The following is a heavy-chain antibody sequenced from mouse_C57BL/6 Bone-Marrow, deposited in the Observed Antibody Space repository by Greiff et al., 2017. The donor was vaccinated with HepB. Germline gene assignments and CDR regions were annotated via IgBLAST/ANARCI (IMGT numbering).Heavy chain of an antibody. Sequence: VKVVESGPGLVAPSQSLSITCTVSGFSLTSYAISWVRQPPGKGLEWLGVIWTGGGTNYNSALKSRLSISKDNSKSQVFLKMNSLQTDDTARYYCARIEGGYYVYFDVWGTGTTVTVSS. D-gene: IGHD2-3*01. CDR2: IWTGGGT. CDR3: ARIEGGYYVYFDV. CDR1: GFSLTSYA. J-gene: IGHJ1*03. V-gene: IGHV2-9-1*01.